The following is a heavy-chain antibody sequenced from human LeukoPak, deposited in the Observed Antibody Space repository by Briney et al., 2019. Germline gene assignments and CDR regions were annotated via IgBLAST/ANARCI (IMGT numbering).Heavy chain of an antibody. CDR3: ARAHGDLDY. CDR2: IYYSGST. Sequence: SETLSLTCTVSGGSISSYYWSWIRQPPGKGLEWIGYIYYSGSTNYNPSLKSRVTISVDTSKNQFSLKLSSVAAADTAVYYCARAHGDLDYWGQGTLVTVSS. V-gene: IGHV4-59*01. CDR1: GGSISSYY. J-gene: IGHJ4*02. D-gene: IGHD4-17*01.